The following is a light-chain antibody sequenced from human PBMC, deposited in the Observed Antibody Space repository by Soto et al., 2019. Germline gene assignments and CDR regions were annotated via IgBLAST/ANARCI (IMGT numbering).Light chain of an antibody. CDR1: SSDVGGYTY. V-gene: IGLV2-14*01. CDR2: EVN. Sequence: QSALTQPASVSGSPRQSITISCTGASSDVGGYTYVSWYQQHPGKAPKLIIYEVNNRPSGVSNRFSGYKSGNTASLTISGLQAEDEADYYCSSYTSSSTLYVVGTGTKLTVL. CDR3: SSYTSSSTLYV. J-gene: IGLJ1*01.